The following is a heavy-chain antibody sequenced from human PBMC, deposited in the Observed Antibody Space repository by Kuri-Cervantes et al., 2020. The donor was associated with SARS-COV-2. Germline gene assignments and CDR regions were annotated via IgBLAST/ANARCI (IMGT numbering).Heavy chain of an antibody. V-gene: IGHV4-39*01. CDR2: IYYSGST. CDR1: GGSISSSSYY. D-gene: IGHD3-3*01. J-gene: IGHJ5*02. CDR3: ARQMMSSITIFGVVITRNWFDP. Sequence: ESLKISCTVSGGSISSSSYYWGWTRQPPGKGLEWIGSIYYSGSTYYNPSLKSRVTISVDTSKNQSSLKLSSVTAADTAVYYCARQMMSSITIFGVVITRNWFDPWGQGTLVTVSS.